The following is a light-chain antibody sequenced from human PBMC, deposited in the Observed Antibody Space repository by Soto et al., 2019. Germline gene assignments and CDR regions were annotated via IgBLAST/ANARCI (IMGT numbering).Light chain of an antibody. V-gene: IGLV2-14*01. CDR1: SSDVGGYNY. CDR3: SSYISSSTLEV. CDR2: EVS. Sequence: QSALTPPASVSGSPGQSITSSCTGMSSDVGGYNYVSWYQQHPGKSPKLMIYEVSNRTSGVSNRFSGSKSGNTASLTISGLLDEDLADYYCSSYISSSTLEVFGTGTKVTVL. J-gene: IGLJ1*01.